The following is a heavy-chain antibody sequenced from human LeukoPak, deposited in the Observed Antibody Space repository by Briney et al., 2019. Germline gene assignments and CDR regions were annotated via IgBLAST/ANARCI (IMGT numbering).Heavy chain of an antibody. CDR1: GGSISSYY. J-gene: IGHJ5*02. CDR2: IYYSGST. V-gene: IGHV4-59*01. CDR3: ARDGPYGSGTPVFDP. Sequence: SETLSLTCTVSGGSISSYYWSWIRQPPGKGLEWIGYIYYSGSTNYNPSLKSRVTISVDTSKNQFSLKLSSVTAADTAVYYCARDGPYGSGTPVFDPWGQGTLVTVSS. D-gene: IGHD3-10*01.